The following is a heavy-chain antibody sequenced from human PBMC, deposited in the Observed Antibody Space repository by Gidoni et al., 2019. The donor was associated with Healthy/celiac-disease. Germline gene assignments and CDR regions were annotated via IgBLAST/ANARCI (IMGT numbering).Heavy chain of an antibody. V-gene: IGHV3-23*01. Sequence: EVRLLESGGGLVPPGGALLISCAASGFTFSNYAMSWVRQAPGKGLEWVSGISGSGSGTYYADSVKGRLTISRDNFKNTMYLQMNRLRAEDTAVYYCAKQGRSSYLEPYFDYWGQGTLVTVSS. D-gene: IGHD6-6*01. CDR1: GFTFSNYA. J-gene: IGHJ4*02. CDR2: ISGSGSGT. CDR3: AKQGRSSYLEPYFDY.